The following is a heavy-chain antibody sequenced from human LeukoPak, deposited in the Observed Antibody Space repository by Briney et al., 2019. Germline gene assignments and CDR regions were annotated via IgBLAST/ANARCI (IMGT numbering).Heavy chain of an antibody. V-gene: IGHV4-59*01. Sequence: SETLSLTCTVSGGSISSYYWNWIRQAPGKGLEWIGYIHYSGSTNHNSSLKSRVTISVDTSKNQYSLKLSSVTAADTAVYYCARDGVAGGFDYWGQGTLVTVSS. J-gene: IGHJ4*02. CDR3: ARDGVAGGFDY. D-gene: IGHD6-19*01. CDR2: IHYSGST. CDR1: GGSISSYY.